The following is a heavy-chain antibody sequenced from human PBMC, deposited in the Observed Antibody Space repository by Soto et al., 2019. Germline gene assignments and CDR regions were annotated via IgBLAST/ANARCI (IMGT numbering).Heavy chain of an antibody. D-gene: IGHD1-26*01. V-gene: IGHV3-73*02. J-gene: IGHJ4*01. Sequence: EVQLVESGGGLVQPGGSLKLSCAASGFTFSASTMHWVRQASGKGLEWVGRIRSEAKSYATTYAASVKGRFTISRDDSKTTAYVQMNRLKTEDTAGYYCTREGAAHECWGHGTLVTVSS. CDR2: IRSEAKSYAT. CDR3: TREGAAHEC. CDR1: GFTFSAST.